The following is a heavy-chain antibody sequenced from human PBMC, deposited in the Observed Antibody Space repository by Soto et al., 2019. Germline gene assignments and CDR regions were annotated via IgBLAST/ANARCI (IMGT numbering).Heavy chain of an antibody. CDR3: TRRSERGY. J-gene: IGHJ4*02. V-gene: IGHV1-3*01. Sequence: QVQLVQSGAEVKKPGASVKVSCKTSGYTYTEYPIHWVRQAPGQGLEWMGWINVGNGNAKYSQKFQGRVTMTRDTSASTGYMELRSLGSEDTAVYYCTRRSERGYWGQGTLVTVSS. CDR2: INVGNGNA. D-gene: IGHD3-16*02. CDR1: GYTYTEYP.